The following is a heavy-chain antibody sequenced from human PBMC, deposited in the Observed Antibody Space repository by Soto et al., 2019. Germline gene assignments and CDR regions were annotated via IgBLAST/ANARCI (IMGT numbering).Heavy chain of an antibody. CDR3: ARASRGAFDI. Sequence: QVQLQESGPGLVKPSETLSLTCTVSGGSISSYYWSWIRQPPGKGLEWIGYIYYSGSTNYNPSLKSRVTISVDTSKNQFSLKLSSVTAADTAVYYCARASRGAFDIWGQGTMVTVSS. D-gene: IGHD3-10*01. V-gene: IGHV4-59*01. CDR2: IYYSGST. J-gene: IGHJ3*02. CDR1: GGSISSYY.